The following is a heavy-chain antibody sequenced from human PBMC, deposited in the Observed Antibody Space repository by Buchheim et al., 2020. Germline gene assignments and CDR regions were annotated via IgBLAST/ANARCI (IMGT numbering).Heavy chain of an antibody. J-gene: IGHJ4*02. Sequence: QVQLVQSGAEVKKPGASVKVSCKTSEYTRHHTHWLRQAPGQGLEWVGRVNPDTGGTQYAQKVQGRVTLTRDTSITTTYMELSSLTSDDTAVFYCAIATDLVDPANPTFDSWGQGTL. CDR1: EYTRHH. CDR2: VNPDTGGT. CDR3: AIATDLVDPANPTFDS. D-gene: IGHD5-18*01. V-gene: IGHV1-2*02.